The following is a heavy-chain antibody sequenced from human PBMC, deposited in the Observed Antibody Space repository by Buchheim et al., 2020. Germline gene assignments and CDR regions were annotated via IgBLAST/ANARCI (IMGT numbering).Heavy chain of an antibody. CDR1: GFTFGSYG. D-gene: IGHD6-13*01. CDR3: AKDRSIAAAGRVIFDY. J-gene: IGHJ4*02. V-gene: IGHV3-30*02. Sequence: QVQLVESGGGVVQPGRSLRLSCAASGFTFGSYGMHWVRQAPGKGLEWVAFIRYDGSNKYYADSVKGRFTISRDNSKNTLYLQMNSLRAEDTAVYYCAKDRSIAAAGRVIFDYWGQGTL. CDR2: IRYDGSNK.